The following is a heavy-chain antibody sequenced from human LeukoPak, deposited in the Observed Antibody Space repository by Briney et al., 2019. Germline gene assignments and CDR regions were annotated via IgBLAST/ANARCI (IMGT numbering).Heavy chain of an antibody. Sequence: GESLKISCRGSGYTFTDYWIAWVRQMPGQGLEWMGIIYPGDSDTRYSPSFQGQVTISADKSTTTAYLQWSSLKASDTAMYFCARLADTTSWGQGTLVTVSS. CDR1: GYTFTDYW. J-gene: IGHJ5*02. CDR3: ARLADTTS. D-gene: IGHD1-26*01. CDR2: IYPGDSDT. V-gene: IGHV5-51*01.